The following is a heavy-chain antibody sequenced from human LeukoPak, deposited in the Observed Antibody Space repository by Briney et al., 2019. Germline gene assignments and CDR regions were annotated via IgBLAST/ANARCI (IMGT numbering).Heavy chain of an antibody. Sequence: SETLSLTCTVSGYSISSGYYWGWIRQPPGKGLEWIGEINHSGSTNYNPSPKSRVTISVDTSKNQFSLKLSSVTAADTAVYYCASSACYYYMDVWGKGTTVTVSS. CDR2: INHSGST. J-gene: IGHJ6*03. V-gene: IGHV4-38-2*02. CDR1: GYSISSGYY. CDR3: ASSACYYYMDV.